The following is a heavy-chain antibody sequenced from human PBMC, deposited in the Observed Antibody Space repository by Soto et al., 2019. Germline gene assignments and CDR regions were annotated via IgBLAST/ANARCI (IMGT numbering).Heavy chain of an antibody. Sequence: GGSLRLSCAASGFTFSSYSMNWVRQAPGKGLEWVSSISSSSSYIYYADSVKGRFTISRDNAKNSLYLQMNSLRAEDTAVYYCAKTESFNGYYNAFDCWGQGTRVTVSS. CDR3: AKTESFNGYYNAFDC. D-gene: IGHD3-9*01. V-gene: IGHV3-21*01. J-gene: IGHJ4*02. CDR2: ISSSSSYI. CDR1: GFTFSSYS.